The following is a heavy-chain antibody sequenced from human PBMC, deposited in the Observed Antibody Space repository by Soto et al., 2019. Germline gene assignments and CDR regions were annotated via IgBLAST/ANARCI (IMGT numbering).Heavy chain of an antibody. D-gene: IGHD6-6*01. CDR2: IWYDGSNK. CDR1: GFTFSSYG. J-gene: IGHJ6*02. CDR3: AGEADSSSSAFRYYYYYGMDV. Sequence: PGGSLRLSCAASGFTFSSYGMHWVRQAPGKGLEWVAVIWYDGSNKYYADSVKGRFTISRDNSKNTLYLQMNSLRAEDTAVYYCAGEADSSSSAFRYYYYYGMDVWGQGTTVTVSS. V-gene: IGHV3-33*01.